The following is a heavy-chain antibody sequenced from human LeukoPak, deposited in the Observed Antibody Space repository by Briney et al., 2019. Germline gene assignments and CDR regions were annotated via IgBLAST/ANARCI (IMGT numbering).Heavy chain of an antibody. V-gene: IGHV4-4*07. CDR3: ARVKSSSSGWAAPFDH. J-gene: IGHJ4*02. CDR2: IYISGST. D-gene: IGHD6-19*01. CDR1: GGSISGYY. Sequence: PSEPLSLTCSVSGGSISGYYWNWIRQPAGKGLEWIGRIYISGSTNYNPSLKSRVTMSVDTSKNQFSLRLNSVTAADTAVYYCARVKSSSSGWAAPFDHWGQGTPVTVSS.